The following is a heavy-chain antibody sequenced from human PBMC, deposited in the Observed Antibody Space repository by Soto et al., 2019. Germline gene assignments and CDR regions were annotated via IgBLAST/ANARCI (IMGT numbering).Heavy chain of an antibody. J-gene: IGHJ4*02. V-gene: IGHV3-30-3*01. D-gene: IGHD2-15*01. Sequence: GGSLRLSCAASGFTFSSYAMHWVRQAPGKGLEWVAVISYDGSNKYYADSVKGRFTISRDNSKNTLYLQMNSLRAEDTAVYYCARDGGSYCSGGSCFDYWGQGTLVTVSS. CDR2: ISYDGSNK. CDR1: GFTFSSYA. CDR3: ARDGGSYCSGGSCFDY.